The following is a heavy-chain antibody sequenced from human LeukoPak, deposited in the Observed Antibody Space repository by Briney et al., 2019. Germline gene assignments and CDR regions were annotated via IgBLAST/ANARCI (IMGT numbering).Heavy chain of an antibody. V-gene: IGHV1-46*01. Sequence: GASVKVSCKASGYTFTSYYMHWVRQAPEQGLEWMGIINPSGGSTSYAQKFQGRVTMTRDTSTSTVYMELSSLRSEDTAVYYCARESVDLWFGELPYYFDYWGQGTLVTVSS. CDR3: ARESVDLWFGELPYYFDY. D-gene: IGHD3-10*01. J-gene: IGHJ4*02. CDR1: GYTFTSYY. CDR2: INPSGGST.